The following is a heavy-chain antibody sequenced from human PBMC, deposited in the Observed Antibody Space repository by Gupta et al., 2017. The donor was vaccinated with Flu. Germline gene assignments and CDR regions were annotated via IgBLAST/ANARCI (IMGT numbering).Heavy chain of an antibody. V-gene: IGHV1-46*01. J-gene: IGHJ3*02. Sequence: QVQLAQSGAGVKKPGASVKVSCKASGHTFTSYYMHWVRQAPGQGLEWMGIINPSGGSTSYAQKFQGRVTMTRDTSTSTVYMEQSSLRSEDTAVYYCARMNGTSLTGGQVVFGAFDIWGQGTMVTVSS. D-gene: IGHD3-9*01. CDR1: GHTFTSYY. CDR3: ARMNGTSLTGGQVVFGAFDI. CDR2: INPSGGST.